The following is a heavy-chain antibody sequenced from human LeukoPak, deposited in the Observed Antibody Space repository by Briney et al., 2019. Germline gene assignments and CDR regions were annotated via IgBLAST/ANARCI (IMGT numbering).Heavy chain of an antibody. CDR1: GFTFSSYG. CDR2: IRYDGSNK. Sequence: PGGSLRLSCAASGFTFSSYGMHWVRQAPGKGLEWVAFIRYDGSNKYYADSVKGRFTISRDNSKNTLYLQMNSLRAEDTAVYYCARGLVVPVDAFDIWGQGTMVTVSS. D-gene: IGHD2-2*01. CDR3: ARGLVVPVDAFDI. J-gene: IGHJ3*02. V-gene: IGHV3-30*02.